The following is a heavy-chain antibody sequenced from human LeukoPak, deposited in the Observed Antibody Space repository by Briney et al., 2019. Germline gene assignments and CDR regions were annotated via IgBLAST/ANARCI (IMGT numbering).Heavy chain of an antibody. CDR1: GFTFSSYG. J-gene: IGHJ4*02. D-gene: IGHD3-22*01. CDR3: AKDLRRYYDSSGYYEGPYFDY. Sequence: GGSLRLSCAASGFTFSSYGMHWVRQAPGKGPEWVAVISYDGSNKYYADSVKGRFTISRDNSKNTLYLQMNSLRAEDTAVYYCAKDLRRYYDSSGYYEGPYFDYWGQGTLVTVSS. CDR2: ISYDGSNK. V-gene: IGHV3-30*18.